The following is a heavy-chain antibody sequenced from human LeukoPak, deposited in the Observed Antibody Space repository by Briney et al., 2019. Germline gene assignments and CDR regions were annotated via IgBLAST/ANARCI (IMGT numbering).Heavy chain of an antibody. J-gene: IGHJ4*02. CDR1: GCTFINYF. CDR3: ARKGDYEVDFDY. D-gene: IGHD4-17*01. Sequence: ASVKVSCKASGCTFINYFLHWVRQAPGQGLEWMGRINPNTGGTNYAQKFQGRIIMTRDTSINTAYMELTRLRSDDTAVYYCARKGDYEVDFDYWGQGTLVTVSS. CDR2: INPNTGGT. V-gene: IGHV1-2*06.